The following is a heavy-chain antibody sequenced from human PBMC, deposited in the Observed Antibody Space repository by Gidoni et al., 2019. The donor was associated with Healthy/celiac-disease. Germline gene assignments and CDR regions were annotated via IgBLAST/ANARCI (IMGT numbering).Heavy chain of an antibody. J-gene: IGHJ4*02. V-gene: IGHV3-23*01. CDR3: AKAHLRHYYGSGSYYPPDYYFDY. CDR1: GFPFSSYA. CDR2: ISGSGGST. D-gene: IGHD3-10*01. Sequence: EVQLLESGGGLVQPGGSLRLSCAASGFPFSSYAMSWVRQAPGKGLEWVSAISGSGGSTYYADSVKGRFTISRDNSKNTLYLQMNSLRAEDTAVYYCAKAHLRHYYGSGSYYPPDYYFDYWGQGTLVTVSS.